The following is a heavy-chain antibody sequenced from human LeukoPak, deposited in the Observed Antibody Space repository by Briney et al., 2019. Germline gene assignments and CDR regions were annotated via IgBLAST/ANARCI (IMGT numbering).Heavy chain of an antibody. CDR1: GFTFSSHW. D-gene: IGHD5-18*01. CDR3: AREVRGYSYGPPSYYFDY. Sequence: GGSLRLSCAASGFTFSSHWMHWVRQAPGKGLVWVSRINSDGSSTSYADSVKGRFTISRDNAKNSLYLQMNSLRAEDTAVYYCAREVRGYSYGPPSYYFDYWGQGTLVTVSS. J-gene: IGHJ4*02. V-gene: IGHV3-74*01. CDR2: INSDGSST.